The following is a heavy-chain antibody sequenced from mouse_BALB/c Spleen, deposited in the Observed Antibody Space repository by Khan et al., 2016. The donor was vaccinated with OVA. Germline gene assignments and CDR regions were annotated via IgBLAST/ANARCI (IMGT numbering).Heavy chain of an antibody. V-gene: IGHV9-3-1*01. CDR1: GYTFTNYG. J-gene: IGHJ4*01. D-gene: IGHD2-10*01. CDR2: INTYTGEP. CDR3: ARPPYLSYTVDY. Sequence: QIQLVQSGPDLKKPGETVKISCKASGYTFTNYGMNWVLQSPGKALKWMGWINTYTGEPTYADDFKGRFAFSLDTSASTAFLQITNLKSEDTATYFCARPPYLSYTVDYWGQRTSVTVSS.